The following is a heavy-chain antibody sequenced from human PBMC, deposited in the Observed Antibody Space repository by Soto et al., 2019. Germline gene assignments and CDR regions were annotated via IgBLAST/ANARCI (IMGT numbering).Heavy chain of an antibody. D-gene: IGHD3-3*01. CDR2: IYWDDDK. V-gene: IGHV2-5*02. CDR3: AHRVLRTVFGLVTTAAIYFDF. Sequence: QITLNESGPTLVRPTETLTLTCRFSGFSLTPSGVGVGWIRQSPGKAPEWLALIYWDDDKRYSASLKSRLTITTDTSKNQVVLTVSDFVQTDTATYYCAHRVLRTVFGLVTTAAIYFDFWGQGTPVAVSS. CDR1: GFSLTPSGVG. J-gene: IGHJ4*02.